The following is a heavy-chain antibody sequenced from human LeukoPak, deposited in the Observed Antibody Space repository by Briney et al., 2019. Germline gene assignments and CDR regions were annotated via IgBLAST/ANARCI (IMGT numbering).Heavy chain of an antibody. J-gene: IGHJ4*02. CDR2: IYHGGST. CDR3: ARDSWPEVVRFDY. CDR1: GYSISSGYY. D-gene: IGHD1-14*01. Sequence: SETLSLSCTVSGYSISSGYYWGWIRQPPGKGLEWIGSIYHGGSTYYSPSLKSRVTISVDTSKNQFSLKLSSVTAADTAVYFCARDSWPEVVRFDYWGQGTLVTVSS. V-gene: IGHV4-38-2*02.